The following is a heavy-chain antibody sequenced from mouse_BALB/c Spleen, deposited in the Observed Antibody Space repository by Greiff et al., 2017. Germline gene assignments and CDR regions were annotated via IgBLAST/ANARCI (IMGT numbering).Heavy chain of an antibody. J-gene: IGHJ4*01. CDR1: GYTFTSYW. CDR3: ARNGNYYAMDY. CDR2: INPSTGYT. Sequence: QLQQSGAELAKPGASVKMSCKASGYTFTSYWMHWVKQRPGQGLEWIGYINPSTGYTEYNQKFKDKATLTADKSSSTAYMQLSSLTSEDSAVYYCARNGNYYAMDYWGQGTSVTVSS. D-gene: IGHD1-2*01. V-gene: IGHV1-7*01.